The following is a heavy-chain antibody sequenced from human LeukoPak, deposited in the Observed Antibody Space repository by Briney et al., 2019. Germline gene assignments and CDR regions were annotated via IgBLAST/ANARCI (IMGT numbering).Heavy chain of an antibody. J-gene: IGHJ4*02. CDR3: AKGMYYDILSGYVLDY. V-gene: IGHV3-23*01. CDR2: ISSGGGST. Sequence: GGSLRLSCAASGFTFNNYAMSWVRQAPGKGLEWVSGISSGGGSTYYADSVKGRFTISRDNSKNTLCLQMNSLRVEDTALYYCAKGMYYDILSGYVLDYCGQGTLVTVSS. CDR1: GFTFNNYA. D-gene: IGHD3-9*01.